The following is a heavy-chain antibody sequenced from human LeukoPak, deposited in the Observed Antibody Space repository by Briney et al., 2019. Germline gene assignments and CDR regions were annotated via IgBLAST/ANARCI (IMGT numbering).Heavy chain of an antibody. J-gene: IGHJ4*02. Sequence: SETLSLTCTVSGGSISSGSYYWGWIRQPPGKGLEWIGSIYYSGSTYYNPSLKSRVTISVDTSKNQFSPKLSSVTAADTAVYYCARNYYDSSGYLFYFDYWGQGTLVTVSS. CDR2: IYYSGST. D-gene: IGHD3-22*01. V-gene: IGHV4-39*07. CDR1: GGSISSGSYY. CDR3: ARNYYDSSGYLFYFDY.